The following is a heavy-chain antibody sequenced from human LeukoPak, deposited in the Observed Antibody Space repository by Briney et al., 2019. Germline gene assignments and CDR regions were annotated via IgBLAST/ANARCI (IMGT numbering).Heavy chain of an antibody. Sequence: SETLSPTCTLSAGSISSNSYYWGWIRQPPGKGLEWIGCIYYSGSTYNNPSLKSRVTISVDTSKNQFSLKLSSVTAADTAVYYCARLYSYLVYYFDYWGQGTLVTVSS. CDR3: ARLYSYLVYYFDY. J-gene: IGHJ4*02. D-gene: IGHD5-18*01. CDR2: IYYSGST. V-gene: IGHV4-39*01. CDR1: AGSISSNSYY.